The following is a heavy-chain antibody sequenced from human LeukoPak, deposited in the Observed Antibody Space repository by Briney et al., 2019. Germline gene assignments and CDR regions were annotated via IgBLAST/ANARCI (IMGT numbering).Heavy chain of an antibody. J-gene: IGHJ6*03. CDR2: FDPEDGET. Sequence: ASVKVSCKVSGYTLTELSMHWVRQAPGKGLEWMGGFDPEDGETIYAQKFQGRVTMTEDTSTDTAYMELSSLRSEDTAVYYCARGQRRKLNSNYLPYYYMDVWGKGTTVTVSS. D-gene: IGHD4-11*01. CDR1: GYTLTELS. V-gene: IGHV1-24*01. CDR3: ARGQRRKLNSNYLPYYYMDV.